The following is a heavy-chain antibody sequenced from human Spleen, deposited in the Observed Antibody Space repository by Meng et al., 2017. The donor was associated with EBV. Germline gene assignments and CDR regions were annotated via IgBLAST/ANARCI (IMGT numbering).Heavy chain of an antibody. J-gene: IGHJ5*02. D-gene: IGHD6-13*01. CDR2: INHSGST. CDR1: GGSFRGYY. Sequence: QGQLRKWGAGLLKPSETLSLTCAVFGGSFRGYYWGWIRQPQGKGLEWIGEINHSGSTKYNPSLKSRVTISVDTSKNQFSLKLSSVTAADTAVYFCARAPLESSSSGWFDPWGQGTLVTVSS. V-gene: IGHV4-34*01. CDR3: ARAPLESSSSGWFDP.